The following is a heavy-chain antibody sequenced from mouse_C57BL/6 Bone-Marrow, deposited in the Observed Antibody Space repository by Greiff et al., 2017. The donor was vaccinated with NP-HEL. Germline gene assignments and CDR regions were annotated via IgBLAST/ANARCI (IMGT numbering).Heavy chain of an antibody. CDR3: ARESNYLAY. V-gene: IGHV5-4*01. Sequence: EVQGVESGGGLVKPGGSLKLSCAASGFTFSSYAMSWVRQTPEKRLEWVATISDGGSYTYYPDNVKGRFTISRDNAKNNLYLQMSHLKSEDTAMYYCARESNYLAYWGQGTLVTVSA. J-gene: IGHJ3*01. CDR1: GFTFSSYA. CDR2: ISDGGSYT. D-gene: IGHD2-5*01.